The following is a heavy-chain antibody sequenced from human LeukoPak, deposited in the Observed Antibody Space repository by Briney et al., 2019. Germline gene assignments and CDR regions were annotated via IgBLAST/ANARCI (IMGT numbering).Heavy chain of an antibody. D-gene: IGHD3/OR15-3a*01. J-gene: IGHJ4*02. Sequence: GGSLRLSCAASGFTFSSYAMSWVRQAPGKGLEWVSAISGSVDSTYYADSVKGRFTISRDNSKNTLYLQMNSLRAEDTALYYCAKDLSSGTGRGFDYWGQGTLVTVSS. CDR1: GFTFSSYA. CDR2: ISGSVDST. CDR3: AKDLSSGTGRGFDY. V-gene: IGHV3-23*01.